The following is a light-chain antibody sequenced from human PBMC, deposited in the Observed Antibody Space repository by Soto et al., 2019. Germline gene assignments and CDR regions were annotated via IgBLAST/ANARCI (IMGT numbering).Light chain of an antibody. CDR1: QSVSST. Sequence: EIVMTQSPATLSVSPGERATLSCRASQSVSSTLAWYQQIPGQAPRLLLYGTSTRATGIPARFSGSGSGTEVTLTISSLQSDDFAFYYCQQYYQWPLTFGGGTKVEVK. J-gene: IGKJ4*02. CDR3: QQYYQWPLT. CDR2: GTS. V-gene: IGKV3-15*01.